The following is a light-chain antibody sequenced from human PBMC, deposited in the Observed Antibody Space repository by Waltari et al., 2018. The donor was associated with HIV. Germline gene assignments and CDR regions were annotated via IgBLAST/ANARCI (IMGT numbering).Light chain of an antibody. Sequence: AIQLTQSPPSLSASVTDRVPITCRESQDINSALAWYLQKPGKAPKLLIYDVSTLESGVPSRFSGSGCGTDYTLTISSLQSEDFATYFCQQFHSYPVTFGQGTRLEIK. CDR3: QQFHSYPVT. J-gene: IGKJ5*01. V-gene: IGKV1-13*02. CDR2: DVS. CDR1: QDINSA.